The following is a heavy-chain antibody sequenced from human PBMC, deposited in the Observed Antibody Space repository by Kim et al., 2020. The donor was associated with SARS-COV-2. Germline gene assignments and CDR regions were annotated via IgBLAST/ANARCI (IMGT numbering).Heavy chain of an antibody. V-gene: IGHV4-59*02. Sequence: SETLSLTCTVSADSVTTYYWNWIRQPPGKGLEWIGYMLYSGTTSYNPSLKSRVSILIDTSTTQFSLKLTSVTAADTAVYYCARGGSGWWAPIDPWGQGILVTVSS. D-gene: IGHD6-19*01. CDR1: ADSVTTYY. J-gene: IGHJ5*02. CDR2: MLYSGTT. CDR3: ARGGSGWWAPIDP.